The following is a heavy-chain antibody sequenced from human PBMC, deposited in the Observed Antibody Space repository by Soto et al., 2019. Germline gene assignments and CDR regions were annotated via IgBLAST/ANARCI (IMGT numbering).Heavy chain of an antibody. CDR1: GFTFSSYA. D-gene: IGHD3-22*01. Sequence: GGSLRLSCAASGFTFSSYAMSCVRQAPGKGLEWVSAISGSGGSTYYADSVKGRFTISRDNSKNTLYLQMNSLRAEDTAVYYCAKEGITMIVVVPYYFDYWGQGTLVTVSS. CDR2: ISGSGGST. V-gene: IGHV3-23*01. J-gene: IGHJ4*02. CDR3: AKEGITMIVVVPYYFDY.